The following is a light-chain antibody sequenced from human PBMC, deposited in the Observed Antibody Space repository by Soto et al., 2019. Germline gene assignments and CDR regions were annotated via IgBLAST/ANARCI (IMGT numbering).Light chain of an antibody. CDR3: QRYGTSPWT. CDR1: QSVASSY. V-gene: IGKV3-20*01. J-gene: IGKJ1*01. CDR2: VAS. Sequence: ETVLTQSPGTLSLSPGERATLSCRASQSVASSYLAWYQQKPGQAPRLLMYVASRRAAGIPDRFSGSGSGTDFTLTISRLEPEDFAVYYCQRYGTSPWTFGQGTRLEIK.